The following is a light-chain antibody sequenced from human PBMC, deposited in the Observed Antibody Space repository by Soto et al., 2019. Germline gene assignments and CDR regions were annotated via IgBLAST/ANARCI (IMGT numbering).Light chain of an antibody. CDR2: GAS. Sequence: EIVMTQSPATLSVYPGERATLSCRASQSVSSNLAWYQQKPGQAPRLLIYGASTRATGIPARFSGSGSGTEFTLTISSLQSEDLAVYYCQQYNNWPLPFGQGTKVDIK. CDR3: QQYNNWPLP. J-gene: IGKJ1*01. CDR1: QSVSSN. V-gene: IGKV3-15*01.